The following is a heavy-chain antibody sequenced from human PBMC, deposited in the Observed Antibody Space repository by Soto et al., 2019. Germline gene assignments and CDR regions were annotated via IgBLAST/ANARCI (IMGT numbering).Heavy chain of an antibody. CDR2: ISAYNGNT. J-gene: IGHJ6*03. CDR1: GYTFTSYG. Sequence: VKVSCKASGYTFTSYGISWVRQAPGQGLEWMGWISAYNGNTNYAQKLQGRVTMTTDTSTSTAYMELRSLRSDDTAVYYCARVTANQYYYYMDVWGKGTTVTVSS. V-gene: IGHV1-18*01. CDR3: ARVTANQYYYYMDV. D-gene: IGHD3-16*01.